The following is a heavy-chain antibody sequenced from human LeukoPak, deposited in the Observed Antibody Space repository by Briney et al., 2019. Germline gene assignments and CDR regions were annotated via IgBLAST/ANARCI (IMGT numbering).Heavy chain of an antibody. D-gene: IGHD6-6*01. J-gene: IGHJ5*02. CDR1: GYSISSGYY. CDR2: IYHSGST. V-gene: IGHV4-38-2*02. Sequence: SETLSLTCTVSGYSISSGYYWGWIRQPPGKGLEWIGIIYHSGSTYYNPSLKSRVTISVDTSKNQFSLKLSSVTAADTAVYYCARALDWFDPWGQGTLVTVSS. CDR3: ARALDWFDP.